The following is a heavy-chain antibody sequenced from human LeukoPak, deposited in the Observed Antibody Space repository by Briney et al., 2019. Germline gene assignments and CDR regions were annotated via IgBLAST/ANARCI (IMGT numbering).Heavy chain of an antibody. CDR1: GFTFSSYG. J-gene: IGHJ5*02. V-gene: IGHV3-30*02. CDR2: IRYDGSNK. Sequence: GGSLRLSCAASGFTFSSYGMHWVRQAPGKGLEWVAFIRYDGSNKYYTDSVKGRFTISRDNSKNTLYLQMNSLRAEDTAVYYCAKAELLWFGELNHWGQGTLVTVSS. CDR3: AKAELLWFGELNH. D-gene: IGHD3-10*01.